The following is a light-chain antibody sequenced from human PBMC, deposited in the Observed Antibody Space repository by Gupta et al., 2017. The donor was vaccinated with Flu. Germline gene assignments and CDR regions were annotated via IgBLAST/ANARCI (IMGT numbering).Light chain of an antibody. CDR3: ATWDDSLNGVV. V-gene: IGLV1-44*01. CDR2: SNT. CDR1: SSNIGSNA. Sequence: HSVLTQPPAASGTPGQGVTISCSGSSSNIGSNAVNWYQQVPGTAPKLLIYSNTKRPSGMPDRFSGSKSGTSASLAIGGLQPEDEADHYCATWDDSLNGVVFGGGTKLTVL. J-gene: IGLJ2*01.